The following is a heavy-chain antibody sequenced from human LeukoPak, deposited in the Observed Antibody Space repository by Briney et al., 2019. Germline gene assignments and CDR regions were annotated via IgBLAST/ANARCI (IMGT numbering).Heavy chain of an antibody. Sequence: PSETLSLTCTVSGGSISSYYWSWIRQPPGKGLEWIGYIYYSGSTNYNPSLKSRVTISVDTSKNQFSLKLSSVTAADTAVYYCAVYDSSGYSAFDIWGQGTMVTVSS. CDR1: GGSISSYY. J-gene: IGHJ3*02. V-gene: IGHV4-59*08. CDR2: IYYSGST. CDR3: AVYDSSGYSAFDI. D-gene: IGHD3-22*01.